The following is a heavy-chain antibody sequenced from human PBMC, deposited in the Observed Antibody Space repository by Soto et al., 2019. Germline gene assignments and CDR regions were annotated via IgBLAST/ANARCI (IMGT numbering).Heavy chain of an antibody. D-gene: IGHD3-22*01. CDR1: GFIFSNCW. Sequence: PGGSLRLSCVASGFIFSNCWMHWVRQAPGMGLVWVSHINSDGSSTTYADSVKGRFTISRDNAKNTMYLQMNSLRAEDTAVYYCVRAIGLYRMDVWGGGTTVTVSS. J-gene: IGHJ6*04. CDR2: INSDGSST. CDR3: VRAIGLYRMDV. V-gene: IGHV3-74*01.